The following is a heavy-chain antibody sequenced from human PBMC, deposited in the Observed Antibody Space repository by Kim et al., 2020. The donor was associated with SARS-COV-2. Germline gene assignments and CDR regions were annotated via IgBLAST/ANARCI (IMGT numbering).Heavy chain of an antibody. D-gene: IGHD2-2*01. CDR2: IYYSGST. J-gene: IGHJ6*02. Sequence: SETLSLTCTVSGGSISSYYWSWIRQPPGKGLEWIGYIYYSGSTNYNPSLKSRVTISVDTSKNQFSLKLSSVTAADTAVYYCARGLGVPGPSYYYYYGMDVWGQGTTVTVSS. CDR3: ARGLGVPGPSYYYYYGMDV. CDR1: GGSISSYY. V-gene: IGHV4-59*01.